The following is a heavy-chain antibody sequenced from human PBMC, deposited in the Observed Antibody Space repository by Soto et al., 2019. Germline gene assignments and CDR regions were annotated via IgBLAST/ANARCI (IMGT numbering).Heavy chain of an antibody. CDR1: GFTFSSYL. CDR3: ARLDYYVSSGYYYVYQEEAFDI. D-gene: IGHD3-22*01. Sequence: GGSLILSCAASGFTFSSYLMSWVRQAPGKGLEWVANIKQDGSEKYYVDSVKGRFTISRDNAKNSLYLQMNSLRAEDTAVYYCARLDYYVSSGYYYVYQEEAFDIWGQGTMVTVSS. CDR2: IKQDGSEK. V-gene: IGHV3-7*01. J-gene: IGHJ3*02.